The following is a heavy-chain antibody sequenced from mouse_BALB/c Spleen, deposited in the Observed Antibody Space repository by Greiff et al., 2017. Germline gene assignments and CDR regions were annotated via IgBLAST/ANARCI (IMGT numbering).Heavy chain of an antibody. CDR1: GYSITSGYY. J-gene: IGHJ4*01. CDR3: ARGSSSNWGAMDY. Sequence: DVQLQESGPGLVKPSQSLSLTCSVTGYSITSGYYWNWIRQFPGNKLEWMGYISYDGSNNYNPSLKNRISITRDTSKNQFFLKLNSVTTEDTATYYCARGSSSNWGAMDYWGQGTSVTVSS. D-gene: IGHD4-1*01. CDR2: ISYDGSN. V-gene: IGHV3-6*02.